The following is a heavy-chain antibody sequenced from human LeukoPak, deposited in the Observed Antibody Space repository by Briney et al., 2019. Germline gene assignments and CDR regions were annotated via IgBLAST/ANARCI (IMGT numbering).Heavy chain of an antibody. Sequence: ASVKVSCKASGYTFSIYGFSWVRQAPGQGLEWMGWINPNSGGTNYAQKFQGRVTMTRDTSISTAYMDLSRLRSDDTAVYYCARGSIVGATFDYFDYWGQGTLVTVSS. CDR2: INPNSGGT. CDR1: GYTFSIYG. J-gene: IGHJ4*02. D-gene: IGHD1-26*01. V-gene: IGHV1-2*02. CDR3: ARGSIVGATFDYFDY.